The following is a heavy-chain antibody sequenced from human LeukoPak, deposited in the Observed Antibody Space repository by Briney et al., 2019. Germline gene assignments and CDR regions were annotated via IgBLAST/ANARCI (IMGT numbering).Heavy chain of an antibody. CDR3: ASRSSIWSGYQDTLYYFDS. CDR2: IYYSGST. Sequence: PSETLSLSCTVSGGSISSYYWSWIRQPPGKRLEWIGHIYYSGSTNYNPSLKSRVSISVDTSKNQFSLRLSSVTAADTAVYYCASRSSIWSGYQDTLYYFDSWGQGTLVTVSS. J-gene: IGHJ4*02. D-gene: IGHD3-3*01. V-gene: IGHV4-59*01. CDR1: GGSISSYY.